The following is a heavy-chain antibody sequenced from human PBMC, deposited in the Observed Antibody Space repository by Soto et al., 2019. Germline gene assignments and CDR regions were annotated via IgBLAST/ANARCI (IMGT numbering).Heavy chain of an antibody. CDR2: IWSDGSKE. CDR1: GITFSTSG. CDR3: GRDWGWPRAACDH. Sequence: QVQLVESGGGVVQPGRSLRLSCAASGITFSTSGMHWVRQAPGKGLEWVAFIWSDGSKEYYADSVKGRFTISRDNSKNTVYLQMDRLRAEDTAVYYCGRDWGWPRAACDHGGQGTLVTVSS. V-gene: IGHV3-33*01. D-gene: IGHD3-16*01. J-gene: IGHJ4*02.